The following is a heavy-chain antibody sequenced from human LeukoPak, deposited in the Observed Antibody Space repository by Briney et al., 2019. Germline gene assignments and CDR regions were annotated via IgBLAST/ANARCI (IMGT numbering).Heavy chain of an antibody. CDR2: IKQDGSDK. D-gene: IGHD2-15*01. V-gene: IGHV3-7*01. Sequence: GGSLRLSCAASGFTFTKYWMTWVRQAPGKGLEWVGNIKQDGSDKNYMDSVKGRFTISRDNTKNSVYLQMSSLRAEDTAVYYCARDIRTVERYCSGGSCSPVVRWGQGTLVTVSS. CDR3: ARDIRTVERYCSGGSCSPVVR. J-gene: IGHJ4*02. CDR1: GFTFTKYW.